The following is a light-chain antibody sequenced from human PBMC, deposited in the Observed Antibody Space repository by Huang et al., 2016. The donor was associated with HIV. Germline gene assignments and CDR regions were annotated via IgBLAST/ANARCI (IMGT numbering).Light chain of an antibody. CDR1: QSVSSN. J-gene: IGKJ2*01. V-gene: IGKV3-15*01. Sequence: EIVMTQSPGTLSASPGERVTLSCRASQSVSSNLAWYQHTPGQAPRLLIYGASTRATGIPARFSGSGSGTGFGLTISTLQSEDFAIYYCQQYNSWPPNTFGPGTKLEIK. CDR2: GAS. CDR3: QQYNSWPPNT.